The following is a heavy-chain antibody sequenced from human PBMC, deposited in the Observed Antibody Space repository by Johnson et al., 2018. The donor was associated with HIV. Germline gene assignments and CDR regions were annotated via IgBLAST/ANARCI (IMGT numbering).Heavy chain of an antibody. D-gene: IGHD1-26*01. CDR3: ARDRIVGADYDAFDI. CDR1: GFTFSSYG. V-gene: IGHV3-30*03. Sequence: QVQLVESGGGVVQPGRSLRLSCAASGFTFSSYGMSWVRQAPVKGLEWVAVISYDGSNKYYADSVKGRFTISRDNSKNTLYLQMNSLRAEDTAVYHCARDRIVGADYDAFDIWGQGTMVTVSS. J-gene: IGHJ3*02. CDR2: ISYDGSNK.